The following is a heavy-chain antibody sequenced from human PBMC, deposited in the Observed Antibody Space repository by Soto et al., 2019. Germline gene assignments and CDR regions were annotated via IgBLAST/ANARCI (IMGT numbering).Heavy chain of an antibody. J-gene: IGHJ3*01. CDR2: ISDSGGGT. D-gene: IGHD6-19*01. Sequence: PGGSLRLSCAASGFTFSSYAMTWVRQAPGKGLEWVSSISDSGGGTYDADSVKGRFTISRDNSKNTLYLRMNSLRVEDTAVYYCAKDRGSGWTDNAFDLWGQGTMVTVSS. CDR3: AKDRGSGWTDNAFDL. CDR1: GFTFSSYA. V-gene: IGHV3-23*01.